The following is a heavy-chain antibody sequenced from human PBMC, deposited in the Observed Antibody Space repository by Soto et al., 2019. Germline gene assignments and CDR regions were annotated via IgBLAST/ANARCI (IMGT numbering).Heavy chain of an antibody. Sequence: SVKVSCKASGGTFNNNAISWVRQAPGQGLEWMGGIIPILGTANYAQEFQGRVTITADESTSTAYMELSSLRSEDTAVYYCARYCSSTSCYLGPGSRWFDPWGQGTLVTVSS. V-gene: IGHV1-69*13. CDR1: GGTFNNNA. CDR2: IIPILGTA. D-gene: IGHD2-2*01. J-gene: IGHJ5*02. CDR3: ARYCSSTSCYLGPGSRWFDP.